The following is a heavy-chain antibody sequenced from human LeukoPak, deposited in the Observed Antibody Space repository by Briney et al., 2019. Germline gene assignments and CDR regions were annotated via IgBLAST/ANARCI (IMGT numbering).Heavy chain of an antibody. D-gene: IGHD6-6*01. CDR3: ARGGPEYSSPSGDY. V-gene: IGHV4-61*02. Sequence: PSETLSLTCTVSGASISSGNNYWSWIRQPAGKGLEWIGRIYTSGSTNYNPSLKSRVTMSVDTSKNQFSLKLSSVTAADTAVYYCARGGPEYSSPSGDYWGQGTLVTVSS. J-gene: IGHJ4*02. CDR1: GASISSGNNY. CDR2: IYTSGST.